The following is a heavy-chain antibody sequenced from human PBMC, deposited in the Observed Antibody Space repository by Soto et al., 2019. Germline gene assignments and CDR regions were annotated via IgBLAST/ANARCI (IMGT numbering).Heavy chain of an antibody. CDR3: ARDPTDVVAAYY. J-gene: IGHJ4*02. Sequence: LRLSCAASGFTFSSYWMHWVRQAPGKGLVWVSRINSDGSSTSYADSVKGRFTISRDNAKNTLYLQMNSLRAEDTAVYYCARDPTDVVAAYYWGQGTLVTVSS. CDR1: GFTFSSYW. V-gene: IGHV3-74*01. CDR2: INSDGSST. D-gene: IGHD2-15*01.